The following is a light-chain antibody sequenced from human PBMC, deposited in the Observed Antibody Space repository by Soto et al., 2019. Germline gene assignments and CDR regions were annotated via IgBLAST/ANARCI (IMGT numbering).Light chain of an antibody. CDR1: SGSVSTSYY. Sequence: QTVVTQEPSFSVSPGRTVTLTCGLSSGSVSTSYYPSWYQQTPDQPPRTLIYSTNTRSSGVPDRFSGSILGNKAALTITGAQADDESDYYCVLYMGSGISVFGGGTQLTVL. J-gene: IGLJ3*02. CDR3: VLYMGSGISV. V-gene: IGLV8-61*01. CDR2: STN.